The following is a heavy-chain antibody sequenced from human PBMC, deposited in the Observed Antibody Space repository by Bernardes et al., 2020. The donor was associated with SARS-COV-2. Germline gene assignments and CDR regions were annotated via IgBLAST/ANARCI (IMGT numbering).Heavy chain of an antibody. J-gene: IGHJ4*02. CDR3: ARSYGGKTGFDY. Sequence: SVKVSCKASGYTFMKSYITWVRQAPGQGLEWMGWVNAKNGDTKYLKNVQERVTMTTDTSTSTAYMELRSLRSDDTAVYYCARSYGGKTGFDYWAQGTLVTVSS. V-gene: IGHV1-18*01. CDR1: GYTFMKSY. CDR2: VNAKNGDT. D-gene: IGHD4-17*01.